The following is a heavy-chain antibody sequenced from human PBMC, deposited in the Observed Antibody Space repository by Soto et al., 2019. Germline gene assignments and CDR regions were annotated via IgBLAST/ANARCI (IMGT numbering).Heavy chain of an antibody. CDR1: GCNISSSSYY. CDR3: ARLRGSSWLRNGGYYFDY. Sequence: SETLSLTSTVSGCNISSSSYYWGWIRQPPGKGLEWIGSIYYSGSTYYNPSLKSRVTISVDTSKNQFSLKLSSVTAADTAVYYCARLRGSSWLRNGGYYFDYWGQGTLVTVSS. V-gene: IGHV4-39*01. CDR2: IYYSGST. J-gene: IGHJ4*02. D-gene: IGHD6-13*01.